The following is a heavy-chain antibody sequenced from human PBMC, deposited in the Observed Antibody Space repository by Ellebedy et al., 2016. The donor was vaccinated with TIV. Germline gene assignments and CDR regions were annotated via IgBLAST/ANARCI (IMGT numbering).Heavy chain of an antibody. V-gene: IGHV3-64D*09. Sequence: PGGSLRLSCSASGFSFSNHMHWVRQAPGKGLQYVSSISDDGTKRYYADSVKGRFIVSRDNSKNTLYLQMSSLRVEDTAVYYCINQGVLGGFDDWGQGTLVTVSS. CDR3: INQGVLGGFDD. CDR2: ISDDGTKR. D-gene: IGHD3-16*01. CDR1: GFSFSNH. J-gene: IGHJ4*02.